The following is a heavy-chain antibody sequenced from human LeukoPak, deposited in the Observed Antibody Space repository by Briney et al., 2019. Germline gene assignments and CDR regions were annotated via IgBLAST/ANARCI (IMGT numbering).Heavy chain of an antibody. Sequence: SETLSLTRTVSGGSISSSSYWGWIRQPPGMGLEYIGSIYYSGSTYYNPSLKSRVSISVDTSKNQFSLKLSSVTAADTAVYYCARHYYFDYLFQWFDPWGQGTLVTVSS. CDR2: IYYSGST. J-gene: IGHJ5*02. CDR1: GGSISSSSY. CDR3: ARHYYFDYLFQWFDP. V-gene: IGHV4-39*01. D-gene: IGHD3-9*01.